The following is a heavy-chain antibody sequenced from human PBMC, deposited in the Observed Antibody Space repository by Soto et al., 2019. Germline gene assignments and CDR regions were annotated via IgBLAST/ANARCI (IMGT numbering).Heavy chain of an antibody. CDR2: IDYSGGA. CDR1: GGSTSPYY. CDR3: ARGRPWELYDY. V-gene: IGHV4-59*01. Sequence: QVQLQESGPGLVKASDTLSLTCTVSGGSTSPYYWSWLRQPLGKGLEWIGFIDYSGGARYNPSLKSRVTMSLDTSENQISLKLSSMTAADTAVYFCARGRPWELYDYWGQGTLVTVSS. D-gene: IGHD1-7*01. J-gene: IGHJ4*02.